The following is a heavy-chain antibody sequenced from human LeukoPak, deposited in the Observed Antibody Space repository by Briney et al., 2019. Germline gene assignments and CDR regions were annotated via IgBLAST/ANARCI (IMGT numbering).Heavy chain of an antibody. D-gene: IGHD2-2*01. CDR1: GYTFTSYG. CDR3: ARGGCSSTSCYPPPPNWFDP. CDR2: ISAYNGNT. J-gene: IGHJ5*02. V-gene: IGHV1-18*04. Sequence: ASVKVSCKASGYTFTSYGISWVRQAPGPGLEWMGWISAYNGNTNYAQKLQGRVTMTTDTSTSTAYMELRSLRSDDTAVYYCARGGCSSTSCYPPPPNWFDPWGQGTLVTVSS.